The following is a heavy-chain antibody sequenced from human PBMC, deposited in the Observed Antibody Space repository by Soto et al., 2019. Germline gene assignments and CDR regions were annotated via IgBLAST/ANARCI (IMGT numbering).Heavy chain of an antibody. CDR3: ANRYYYGSGSSSPRDKWFDP. CDR2: ISSSGSTI. V-gene: IGHV3-48*03. D-gene: IGHD3-10*01. Sequence: PGGSLRLSCAASGFTFSSYEMNWVRQAPGKGLEWVSYISSSGSTIYYADAVKGRFTISRDNAKNALYLQMNSLRAEDTAVYYCANRYYYGSGSSSPRDKWFDPWGQGTLVTVSS. CDR1: GFTFSSYE. J-gene: IGHJ5*02.